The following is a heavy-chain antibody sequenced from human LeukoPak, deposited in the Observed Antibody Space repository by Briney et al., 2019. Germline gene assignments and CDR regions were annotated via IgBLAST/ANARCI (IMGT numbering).Heavy chain of an antibody. V-gene: IGHV4-34*01. CDR2: ISDSGST. CDR3: ARGDYGSGTYRGVYYYYPMDV. D-gene: IGHD3-10*01. Sequence: PGGSLRLSCAASGFPFSASAMTWVRQPPGKGLEWVGEISDSGSTSYNPSLKSRVTILLDTSKNQFSLKVNSVTAADTAVYYCARGDYGSGTYRGVYYYYPMDVWGQGTTVTVSS. CDR1: GFPFSASA. J-gene: IGHJ6*02.